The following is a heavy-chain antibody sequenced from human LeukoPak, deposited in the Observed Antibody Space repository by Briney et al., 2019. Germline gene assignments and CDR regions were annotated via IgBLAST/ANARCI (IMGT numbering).Heavy chain of an antibody. CDR3: ARGVGGYCSGGSCYSGPNWFDP. Sequence: PSETLSLTCSVSGASITGYYWSWIRQPAGKGLEWIGRIYTSGSTNYNPSLKSRVTISVDRSKNQFSLKLSSVTAADTAVYYCARGVGGYCSGGSCYSGPNWFDPWGQGTLVTVSP. CDR1: GASITGYY. J-gene: IGHJ5*02. CDR2: IYTSGST. D-gene: IGHD2-15*01. V-gene: IGHV4-4*07.